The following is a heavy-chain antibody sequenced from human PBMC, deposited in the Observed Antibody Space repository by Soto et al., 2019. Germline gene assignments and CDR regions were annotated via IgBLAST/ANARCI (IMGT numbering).Heavy chain of an antibody. CDR3: ARAPRGGVIIVITSAQIDY. J-gene: IGHJ4*02. V-gene: IGHV4-39*01. D-gene: IGHD3-10*01. CDR1: GDSIGTTHSY. Sequence: SETLSLTCTVSGDSIGTTHSYWAWIRQSPGKGLEWIGNIHYSGSTYYMPSLRSRVTLSVDTSKNQFSLRLTSVTAEDTAVYYCARAPRGGVIIVITSAQIDYWSQGTLVTVSS. CDR2: IHYSGST.